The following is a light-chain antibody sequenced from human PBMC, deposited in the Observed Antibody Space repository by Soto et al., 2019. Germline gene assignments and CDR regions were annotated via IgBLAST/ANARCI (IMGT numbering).Light chain of an antibody. CDR1: QSVDTTF. J-gene: IGKJ1*01. CDR2: GAS. V-gene: IGKV3-20*01. Sequence: EIVLTQSPGSLSLSPGQRATLSCRASQSVDTTFFAWYQKKPGQAPRLLIYGASKRATGIPARFSGSGSGTDFTLIISSLEPEDFAVYYCQQYMSSVTFGQGTKVEIK. CDR3: QQYMSSVT.